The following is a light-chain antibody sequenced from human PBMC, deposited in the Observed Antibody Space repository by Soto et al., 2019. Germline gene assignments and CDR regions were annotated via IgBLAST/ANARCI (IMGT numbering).Light chain of an antibody. Sequence: QSVLTQPPSASGSPGQSVTISCTGTSSDVGGYNFVSWYQQHPGKAPKLMIYEVSERPSGVPDRFSGSKSGNAASLTVSGLQAEDEADYYCSSYAASRTLIFGGGTKVTVL. V-gene: IGLV2-8*01. CDR1: SSDVGGYNF. CDR3: SSYAASRTLI. CDR2: EVS. J-gene: IGLJ2*01.